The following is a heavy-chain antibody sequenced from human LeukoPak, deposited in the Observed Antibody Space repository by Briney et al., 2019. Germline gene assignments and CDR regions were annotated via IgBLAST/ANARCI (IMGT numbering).Heavy chain of an antibody. J-gene: IGHJ4*02. V-gene: IGHV4-34*01. Sequence: PSETLSLTCAVYGGSFSGYYWSWIRQPPGKGLEWIGEINHSGSTNYNPSLKSRVTISVDTSKNQFSLKLSSVTAADTAVYYCARGLIGSAAGFDYWGREPWSPSPQ. CDR2: INHSGST. CDR1: GGSFSGYY. D-gene: IGHD6-13*01. CDR3: ARGLIGSAAGFDY.